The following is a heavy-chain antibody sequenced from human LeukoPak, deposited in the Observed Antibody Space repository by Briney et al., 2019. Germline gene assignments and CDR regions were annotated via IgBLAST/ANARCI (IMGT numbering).Heavy chain of an antibody. CDR1: GFTFSSYA. Sequence: PGGSLRLSCAASGFTFSSYAMHWVRQAPGKGLEWVAVISYDGSNKYYADSVKGRFTISRDNSKNTLYLQMNSLRAEDTAVYYCATSNLPFNYWGQGTLVTVSS. CDR3: ATSNLPFNY. J-gene: IGHJ4*02. CDR2: ISYDGSNK. V-gene: IGHV3-30-3*01.